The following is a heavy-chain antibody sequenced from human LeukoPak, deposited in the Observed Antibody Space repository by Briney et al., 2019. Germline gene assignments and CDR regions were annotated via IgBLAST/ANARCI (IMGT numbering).Heavy chain of an antibody. V-gene: IGHV4-34*01. CDR3: ARGVYNWNIDVFDF. CDR2: INHSGSN. D-gene: IGHD1/OR15-1a*01. J-gene: IGHJ3*01. CDR1: GGPFSDYY. Sequence: SETLSLTCAVYGGPFSDYYWSWIRQPPGEGLEWIGEINHSGSNNYNPSLKSRVAISVDTSKNQFFLKLNSVTAADTAVYYCARGVYNWNIDVFDFWGQGTMVTVSS.